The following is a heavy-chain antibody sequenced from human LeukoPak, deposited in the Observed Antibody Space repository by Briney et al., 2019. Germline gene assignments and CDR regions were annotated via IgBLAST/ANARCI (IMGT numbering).Heavy chain of an antibody. CDR1: GYTFTSHD. V-gene: IGHV1-69*04. J-gene: IGHJ4*02. CDR2: IIPILGIA. D-gene: IGHD2-15*01. Sequence: SVKVSCKASGYTFTSHDINWVRQAPRQGLEWMGRIIPILGIANYAQKFQGRVTITADKSTSTAYMELSSLRSEDTAVYYCASGGPLRLDYFDYWGQGTLVTVSS. CDR3: ASGGPLRLDYFDY.